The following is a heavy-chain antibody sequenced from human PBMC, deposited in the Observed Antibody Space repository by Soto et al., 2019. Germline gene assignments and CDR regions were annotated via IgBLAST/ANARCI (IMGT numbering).Heavy chain of an antibody. CDR1: GGSVSSGSYY. Sequence: SETLSLTCTVSGGSVSSGSYYWSWIRQPPGKGLEWIGYIYYSGSTNYNPSLKSRVTISVDTSNNQFSLKLTSVTAADTAFYYCARAVGYCSSTSCYNFGIDYWGQGTLVTVSS. V-gene: IGHV4-61*01. CDR3: ARAVGYCSSTSCYNFGIDY. D-gene: IGHD2-2*02. CDR2: IYYSGST. J-gene: IGHJ4*02.